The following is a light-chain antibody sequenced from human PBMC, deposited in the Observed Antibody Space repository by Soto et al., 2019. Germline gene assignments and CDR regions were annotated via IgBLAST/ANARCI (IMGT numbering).Light chain of an antibody. J-gene: IGKJ4*01. Sequence: AIQMTQSPSSLSASVGDRVTITCRASQVIRNDLGWYQQKPGKAPKLLIYAASTLQTGVPSRFRGIGSGTDFTLTIGSLQPEDFATYYCLQDYDYPLTFGGGTKVEIK. CDR2: AAS. CDR3: LQDYDYPLT. CDR1: QVIRND. V-gene: IGKV1-6*01.